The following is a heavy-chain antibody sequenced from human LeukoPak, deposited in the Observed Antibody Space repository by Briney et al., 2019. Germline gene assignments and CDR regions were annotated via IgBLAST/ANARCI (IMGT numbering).Heavy chain of an antibody. J-gene: IGHJ6*03. CDR1: GFTFSDYY. CDR2: ISSSGSTI. Sequence: GGSLRLSCAASGFTFSDYYMSWIRQAPGKGLEWVSYISSSGSTIYYADSVKGRFTISRDNAKNSLYLQMNSLRAGDTAVYYCAKDGGGYYPSYYYYMDVWGKGTTVTISS. D-gene: IGHD3-22*01. V-gene: IGHV3-11*01. CDR3: AKDGGGYYPSYYYYMDV.